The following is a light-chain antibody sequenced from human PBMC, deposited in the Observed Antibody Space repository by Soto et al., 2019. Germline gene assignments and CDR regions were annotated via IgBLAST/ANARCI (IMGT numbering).Light chain of an antibody. Sequence: EIVMTQSPATLSVSPGESATLSCRASQRISRNLAWYQQKPGQAPSLLIYDASTRATAIPARFSGSGSETEFTLTISSLQSEDYAVYYCQQRSNWITFGQGTRLEIK. CDR3: QQRSNWIT. J-gene: IGKJ5*01. CDR1: QRISRN. V-gene: IGKV3-15*01. CDR2: DAS.